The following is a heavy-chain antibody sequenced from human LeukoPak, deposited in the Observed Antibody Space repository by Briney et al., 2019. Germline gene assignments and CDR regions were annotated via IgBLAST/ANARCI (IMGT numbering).Heavy chain of an antibody. CDR1: GFTFSSYS. Sequence: PGGSLRLSCAASGFTFSSYSMNWVRQAPGKGLEWVSYISSSSSTIYYADSVKGRFTISRDNAKNSLYLQMNSLRAEDTAVYYCARGKLGINSGYWGQGTLVTVSS. J-gene: IGHJ4*02. V-gene: IGHV3-48*04. CDR2: ISSSSSTI. D-gene: IGHD7-27*01. CDR3: ARGKLGINSGY.